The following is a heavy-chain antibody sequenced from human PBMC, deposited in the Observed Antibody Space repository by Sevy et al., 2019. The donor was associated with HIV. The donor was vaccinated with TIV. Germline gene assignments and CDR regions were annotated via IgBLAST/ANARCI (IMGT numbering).Heavy chain of an antibody. D-gene: IGHD1-1*01. CDR1: GFSFSSHG. J-gene: IGHJ4*02. CDR3: ARDGGWYNYAPSDY. Sequence: GGSLRLSCAASGFSFSSHGMHWVRQAPGKGLEWQSVISYDGNKKYYADSVKGRFTISRDSSKNTLYLQMNSLRPEDTAVYYCARDGGWYNYAPSDYWGQGTLVTVSS. V-gene: IGHV3-30*03. CDR2: ISYDGNKK.